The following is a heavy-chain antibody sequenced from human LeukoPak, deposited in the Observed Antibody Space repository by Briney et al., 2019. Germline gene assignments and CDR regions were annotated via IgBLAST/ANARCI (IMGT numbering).Heavy chain of an antibody. Sequence: PSETVSLTCRVSGGSLSPNQWNWVRQTPGKGPEWVGYIHYTGSTSYNPYLKIRITISVDTSENQVSLPVKSVTAADTAVYYCARGYYDSRSHYLVAFDLWGQGVLVTVSS. V-gene: IGHV4-59*01. CDR2: IHYTGST. CDR1: GGSLSPNQ. CDR3: ARGYYDSRSHYLVAFDL. D-gene: IGHD3-10*01. J-gene: IGHJ4*02.